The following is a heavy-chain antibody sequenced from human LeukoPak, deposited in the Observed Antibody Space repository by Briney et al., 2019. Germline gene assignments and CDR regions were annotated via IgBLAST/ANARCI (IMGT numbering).Heavy chain of an antibody. V-gene: IGHV3-30*03. CDR2: ISYDGSNK. D-gene: IGHD2-2*01. J-gene: IGHJ4*02. CDR3: WVYCSSTSCPPFDY. Sequence: GGSLRLSCAASGFTFSSYGMHWVRQAPGKGLEWVAVISYDGSNKYYADSVKSRFTISRDNSKNTLYLQMNSLRAEDTAVYYCWVYCSSTSCPPFDYWGQGTLVTDSS. CDR1: GFTFSSYG.